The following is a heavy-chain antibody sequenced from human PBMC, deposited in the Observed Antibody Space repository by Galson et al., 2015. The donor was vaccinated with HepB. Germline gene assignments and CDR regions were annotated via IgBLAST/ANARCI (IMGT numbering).Heavy chain of an antibody. CDR2: IYYSGST. CDR1: GGSISSSSYY. J-gene: IGHJ4*02. V-gene: IGHV4-39*07. D-gene: IGHD5-18*01. Sequence: TLSLTCTVSGGSISSSSYYWGWIRQPPGKGLEWIGSIYYSGSTYYNPSLKSRVTISVDTSKNQFSLKLSSVTAADTAVYYCAREDTAMVPLDYWGQGTLVTVSS. CDR3: AREDTAMVPLDY.